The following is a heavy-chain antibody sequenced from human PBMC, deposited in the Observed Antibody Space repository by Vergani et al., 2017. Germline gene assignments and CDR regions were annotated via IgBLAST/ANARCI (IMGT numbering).Heavy chain of an antibody. D-gene: IGHD3-16*01. CDR2: IYHSGGA. V-gene: IGHV4-39*07. Sequence: QLHLQESGPGLVKPSETLSLTCTVSGGSITSSSYYWGWIRQPPGKGLEWIGNIYHSGGAYYNPSLKGRVTISVDTSKNQFSLKLSSVTAADTAVYYCASGGTDDAFDIWGQGTMVTVSS. J-gene: IGHJ3*02. CDR1: GGSITSSSYY. CDR3: ASGGTDDAFDI.